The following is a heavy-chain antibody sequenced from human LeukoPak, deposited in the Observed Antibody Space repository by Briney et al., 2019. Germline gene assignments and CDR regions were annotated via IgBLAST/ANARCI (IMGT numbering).Heavy chain of an antibody. CDR3: ARDQRVYYYGSGSYYRDYYYYGMDV. J-gene: IGHJ6*04. V-gene: IGHV1-2*04. D-gene: IGHD3-10*01. Sequence: ASVKVSCKASGYTFTGYYMHWVRQAPGQGLEWMGWINPNSGGTNYAQKFQGWVTMTTDTSISTAYMELSRLRSDDTAVCYCARDQRVYYYGSGSYYRDYYYYGMDVWGKGTTVTVSS. CDR2: INPNSGGT. CDR1: GYTFTGYY.